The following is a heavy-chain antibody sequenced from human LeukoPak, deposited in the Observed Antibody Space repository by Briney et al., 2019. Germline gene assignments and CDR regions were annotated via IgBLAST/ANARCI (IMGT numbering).Heavy chain of an antibody. Sequence: PSETLSLTCTVSGGSISSYYWSCIRQPPGEGLEWIGYIFYCGSTNSNTSLKSRVPISVDTSKNQLSLKLSSVTAADTAVYYCARHPYCSGGSCYWNYFDYWGQRTLVTVSS. CDR2: IFYCGST. CDR1: GGSISSYY. D-gene: IGHD2-15*01. V-gene: IGHV4-59*08. J-gene: IGHJ4*02. CDR3: ARHPYCSGGSCYWNYFDY.